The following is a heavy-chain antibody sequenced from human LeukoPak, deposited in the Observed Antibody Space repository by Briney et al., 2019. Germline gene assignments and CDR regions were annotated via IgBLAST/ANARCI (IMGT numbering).Heavy chain of an antibody. CDR3: ARAAREGILTAPLDY. Sequence: PGGSLRLSCAASGFTFSSYAMHWVRQAPGKGLEWVAVISYDGSNKYYADSVKGRFTISRDNSKNTLYLQMNSLRAEDTAVYYCARAAREGILTAPLDYWGQGTLVTVSS. V-gene: IGHV3-30*04. CDR1: GFTFSSYA. J-gene: IGHJ4*02. D-gene: IGHD3-9*01. CDR2: ISYDGSNK.